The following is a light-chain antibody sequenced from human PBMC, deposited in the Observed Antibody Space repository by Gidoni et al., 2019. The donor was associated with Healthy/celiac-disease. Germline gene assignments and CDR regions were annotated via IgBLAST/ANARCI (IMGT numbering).Light chain of an antibody. CDR3: QQRSNWPPEGT. V-gene: IGKV3-11*01. CDR2: DAS. Sequence: EIVLTQSPATLSLSPGERATLSCRASQSVGSYLAWYQQKPGQAPRLLIYDASNRATGIPARFSGSGSGTDFTLTISSLEPEDFAVYYCQQRSNWPPEGTFGGGTKVEIK. J-gene: IGKJ4*01. CDR1: QSVGSY.